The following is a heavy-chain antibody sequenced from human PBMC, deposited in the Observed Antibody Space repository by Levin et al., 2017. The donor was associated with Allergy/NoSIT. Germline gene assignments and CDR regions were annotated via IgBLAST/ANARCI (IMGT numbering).Heavy chain of an antibody. CDR3: VKGLYDSGGHGMDV. Sequence: GGSLRLSCAASGFSFRSYTINWVRQAPGKGLEWVSAISGSGVRTYYADSVKGRFTISRDYSNDSLYLQMNSLRADDTALYYCVKGLYDSGGHGMDVWGQGTTVTVS. D-gene: IGHD3-22*01. CDR2: ISGSGVRT. J-gene: IGHJ6*02. CDR1: GFSFRSYT. V-gene: IGHV3-23*01.